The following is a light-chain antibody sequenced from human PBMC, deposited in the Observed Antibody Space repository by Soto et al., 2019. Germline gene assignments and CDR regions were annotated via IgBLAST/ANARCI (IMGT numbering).Light chain of an antibody. CDR3: QQYGTYPRT. CDR1: QDISDW. J-gene: IGKJ1*01. CDR2: DAS. Sequence: QMTQSPSTLSASVGDKVIISCRASQDISDWLAWYRQKPGEAPGLLIYDASSLKSGVPSRISGSGSGTDFTLTITSLQPDDFATYFCQQYGTYPRTFGQGTKVEI. V-gene: IGKV1-5*01.